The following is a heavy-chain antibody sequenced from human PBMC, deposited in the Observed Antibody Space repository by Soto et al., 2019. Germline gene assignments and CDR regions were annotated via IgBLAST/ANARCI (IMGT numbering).Heavy chain of an antibody. J-gene: IGHJ6*02. CDR1: GGSFSNYY. CDR3: VRGPRYYGSGRLYYGMDV. Sequence: QVQLQESGPGLVKPSETLSLTCTVSGGSFSNYYWTWIRQPAGKGLEWIGRIYVSGNTNYNPSLKSRVTMSVDTSKSQFSLKLRSVTAADTAVYYCVRGPRYYGSGRLYYGMDVWGQGTTVTVSS. D-gene: IGHD3-10*01. V-gene: IGHV4-4*07. CDR2: IYVSGNT.